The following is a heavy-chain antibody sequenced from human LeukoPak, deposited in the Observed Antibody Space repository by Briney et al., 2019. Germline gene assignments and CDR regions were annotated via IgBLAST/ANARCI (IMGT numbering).Heavy chain of an antibody. Sequence: SETLSLTCTVSGGSISSGGYYWSWIRQHPGKGLEWIGYIYYSGSTYYNPSLKSRVTISVDTSKNQFSLELSSVTAADTAVYYCARRRGSYFDYWGQGTLVTVSS. J-gene: IGHJ4*02. CDR2: IYYSGST. D-gene: IGHD3-16*01. CDR3: ARRRGSYFDY. CDR1: GGSISSGGYY. V-gene: IGHV4-31*02.